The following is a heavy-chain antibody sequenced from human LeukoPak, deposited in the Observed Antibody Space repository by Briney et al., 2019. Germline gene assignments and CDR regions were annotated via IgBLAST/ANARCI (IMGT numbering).Heavy chain of an antibody. CDR2: IYYSGST. D-gene: IGHD3-22*01. Sequence: SETLSLTCTVSGGSIRSYSWSWIRQPPGKGLEWIGYIYYSGSTNYNPSLKSRVTISVDTSKNQFSLKLSSVTAADTAVYYCAKVVVIAGYWYFDLWGRGTLVTVSS. J-gene: IGHJ2*01. CDR1: GGSIRSYS. V-gene: IGHV4-59*01. CDR3: AKVVVIAGYWYFDL.